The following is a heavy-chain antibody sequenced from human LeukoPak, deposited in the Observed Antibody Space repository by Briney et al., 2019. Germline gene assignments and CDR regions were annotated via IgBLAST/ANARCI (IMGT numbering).Heavy chain of an antibody. CDR1: GFTFSSYA. D-gene: IGHD1-7*01. CDR2: ISYDGSNK. V-gene: IGHV3-30-3*01. J-gene: IGHJ4*02. CDR3: ARDMYNWNYPPDY. Sequence: PGRSLRLSCAASGFTFSSYAMHWVRQAPGKGLEWVAVISYDGSNKYYADSVKGRFTISRDNSKNTLYLQMNSLRAEDTAVYYCARDMYNWNYPPDYRGQGTLVTVSS.